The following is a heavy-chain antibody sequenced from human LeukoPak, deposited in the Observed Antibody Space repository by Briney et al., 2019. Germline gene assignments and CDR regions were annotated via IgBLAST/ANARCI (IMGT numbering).Heavy chain of an antibody. CDR2: MNPNSGNT. V-gene: IGHV1-8*03. CDR3: AIALFPRYDSSGEDY. CDR1: GYTFTSYD. J-gene: IGHJ4*02. D-gene: IGHD3-22*01. Sequence: ASVKVSCKASGYTFTSYDINWVRQATGQGLEWMGWMNPNSGNTDYAQKFQGRVTITRNTSISTAYMELSSLRSEDTAVYYCAIALFPRYDSSGEDYWGQGTMVTVSS.